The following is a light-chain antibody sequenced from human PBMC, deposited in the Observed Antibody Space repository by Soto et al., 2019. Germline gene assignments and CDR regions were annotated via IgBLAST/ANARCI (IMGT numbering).Light chain of an antibody. J-gene: IGLJ3*02. V-gene: IGLV2-14*01. CDR3: SSYTTSNTQV. CDR1: SSDVGTYNY. CDR2: DDS. Sequence: QSALTQPASVSGSPGQSITIYCTGTSSDVGTYNYVSWYQHRPGKAPKLMIYDDSYRPSGVSNRFSGSKSANTASLTISGLQAEDEADYYCSSYTTSNTQVFGGGTKLTVL.